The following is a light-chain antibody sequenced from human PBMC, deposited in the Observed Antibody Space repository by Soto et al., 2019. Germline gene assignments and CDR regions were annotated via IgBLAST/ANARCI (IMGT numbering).Light chain of an antibody. J-gene: IGKJ1*01. V-gene: IGKV2-28*01. Sequence: DIVVTQSPRSLPVTPGEPASIFCRSSQSLLHSNGYNYVDWYLQKPRQSPELVLYWGSNRPSGVHDRFSGSGSGTDFTLKISRVEAEDVGVYYCAQALLTPWTFGQGPKVQI. CDR3: AQALLTPWT. CDR2: WGS. CDR1: QSLLHSNGYNY.